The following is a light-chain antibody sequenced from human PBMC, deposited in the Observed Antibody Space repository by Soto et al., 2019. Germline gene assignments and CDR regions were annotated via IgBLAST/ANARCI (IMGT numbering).Light chain of an antibody. V-gene: IGKV3-20*01. CDR1: QSISSNS. CDR3: HQYGDSPFT. CDR2: GAS. J-gene: IGKJ3*01. Sequence: EIVLTQSPGTLSLSPGQRATLSCRAGQSISSNSLAWYQQKPGQAPRLLIYGASNRAIGISDRFSGSRSGTDFTLTISRLEPEDFAVYYCHQYGDSPFTFCPGTKVEI.